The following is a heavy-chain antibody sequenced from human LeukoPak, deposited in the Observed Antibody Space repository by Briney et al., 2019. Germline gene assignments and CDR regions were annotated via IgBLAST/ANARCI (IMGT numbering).Heavy chain of an antibody. Sequence: SETLSLTCTVSGVSISSDSYYWIWLRQPPGKGLEWIGEINHSGSTNYNPSLKSRVTISVDTSKNQFSLKLSSVTAADTAVYYCARGRPAAAVIFSFDYWGQGTLVTVSS. V-gene: IGHV4-39*07. CDR1: GVSISSDSYY. CDR2: INHSGST. CDR3: ARGRPAAAVIFSFDY. J-gene: IGHJ4*02. D-gene: IGHD6-13*01.